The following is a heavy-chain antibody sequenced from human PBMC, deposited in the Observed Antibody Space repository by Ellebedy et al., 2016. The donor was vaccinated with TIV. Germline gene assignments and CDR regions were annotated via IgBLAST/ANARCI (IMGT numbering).Heavy chain of an antibody. CDR3: ARVRFSPGWFDP. J-gene: IGHJ5*02. CDR1: GGSISSYY. Sequence: SETLSLTCTVSGGSISSYYWSWIRQPPGKGLEWIGRLYTGGIATYNPSLKSRVTISVDTSKNQVSLKVNSVTAADTAVYYCARVRFSPGWFDPWGQGTLVTVSS. V-gene: IGHV4-4*07. CDR2: LYTGGIA.